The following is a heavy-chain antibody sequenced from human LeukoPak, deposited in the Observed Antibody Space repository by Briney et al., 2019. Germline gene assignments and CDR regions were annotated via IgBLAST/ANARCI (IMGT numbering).Heavy chain of an antibody. J-gene: IGHJ4*02. Sequence: GGSLRLSCEASGFTFNNYVMTWVRQAPGKGLEWVSSISASAAMTYYADSVKGRFTVSRDNSNNRLYLHMSGLTAADTAVCYCAKDRSIGTYYTFDHWGQGSLVTVSS. D-gene: IGHD1-26*01. CDR2: ISASAAMT. CDR1: GFTFNNYV. V-gene: IGHV3-23*01. CDR3: AKDRSIGTYYTFDH.